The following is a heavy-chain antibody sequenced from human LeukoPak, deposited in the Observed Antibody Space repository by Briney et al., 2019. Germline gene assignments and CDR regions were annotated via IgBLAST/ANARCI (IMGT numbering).Heavy chain of an antibody. Sequence: GGSLRLSCAASGFTFSNAWMSWVRQAPGKGLEWVGRIKSKTDGGATHYAAPVKGRFTISRDDSKNTLYLQMNSLKTEDTAVYYCTTEAYYYDSGAIKYFDYWSQGTLVTVSS. CDR2: IKSKTDGGAT. D-gene: IGHD3-22*01. CDR1: GFTFSNAW. J-gene: IGHJ4*02. CDR3: TTEAYYYDSGAIKYFDY. V-gene: IGHV3-15*01.